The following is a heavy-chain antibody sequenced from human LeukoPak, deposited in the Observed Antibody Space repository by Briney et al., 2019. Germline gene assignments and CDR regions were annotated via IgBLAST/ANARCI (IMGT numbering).Heavy chain of an antibody. CDR3: ARGDCSGGSCFYYYYYYGMDV. D-gene: IGHD2-15*01. CDR2: MNPNSGNT. V-gene: IGHV1-8*01. Sequence: ASVKVSCKASGYTFTSYDINWVRQATGQGLEWMGWMNPNSGNTGYAQKFQGRVTMTRNTSISTAYMELSSLRSGDTAVYYCARGDCSGGSCFYYYYYYGMDVWGQGTTVTVSS. CDR1: GYTFTSYD. J-gene: IGHJ6*02.